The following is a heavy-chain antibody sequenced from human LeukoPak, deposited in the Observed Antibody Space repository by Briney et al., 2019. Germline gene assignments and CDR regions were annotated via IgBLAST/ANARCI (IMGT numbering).Heavy chain of an antibody. CDR1: GFTFSSYW. D-gene: IGHD5-12*01. CDR3: ASLLVATISKPFDH. Sequence: GESLRLSCAASGFTFSSYWMSWVRQAPGKGLEWVANIKQDGSEKYYVDSVKGRFTISRDNAKNSLYLQMNSLRAEDTAVYYCASLLVATISKPFDHWGQGTLVTVSS. CDR2: IKQDGSEK. V-gene: IGHV3-7*03. J-gene: IGHJ4*02.